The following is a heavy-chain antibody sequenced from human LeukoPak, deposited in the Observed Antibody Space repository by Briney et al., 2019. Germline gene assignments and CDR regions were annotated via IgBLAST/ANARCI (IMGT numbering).Heavy chain of an antibody. J-gene: IGHJ4*02. CDR3: ARDFKPRMAVAGQYYFDY. V-gene: IGHV4-4*07. D-gene: IGHD6-19*01. CDR2: IYTSGST. Sequence: SETLSLTCAVYGGSFSSYYWSWIRQPAGKGLEWIGRIYTSGSTNYNPSLKSRVTMSVDTSKNQFSLKLSSVTAADTAVYYCARDFKPRMAVAGQYYFDYWGQGNLVTVSS. CDR1: GGSFSSYY.